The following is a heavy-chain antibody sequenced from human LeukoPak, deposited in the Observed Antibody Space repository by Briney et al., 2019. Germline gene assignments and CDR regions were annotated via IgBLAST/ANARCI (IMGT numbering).Heavy chain of an antibody. CDR1: GFTVSSNY. J-gene: IGHJ4*02. CDR3: ARLRGYSYGPPDY. Sequence: GGSLRLSCAASGFTVSSNYMSWVRQAPGKGLGWVSVIYSGGSTYYADSVKGRFTISRDSYKNTLYLQMNSLRVEDTAVYYCARLRGYSYGPPDYWGQGTLVTVSS. CDR2: IYSGGST. V-gene: IGHV3-53*01. D-gene: IGHD5-18*01.